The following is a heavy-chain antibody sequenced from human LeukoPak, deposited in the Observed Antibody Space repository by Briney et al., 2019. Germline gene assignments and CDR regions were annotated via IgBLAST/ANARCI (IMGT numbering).Heavy chain of an antibody. J-gene: IGHJ6*03. CDR2: INWNGGST. CDR1: GFTFDDYG. CDR3: ARGAHYYYYYMDV. V-gene: IGHV3-20*04. Sequence: GGSLRLSCAASGFTFDDYGMSWVRQAPGKGLEWVSGINWNGGSTGYADFVKGRFTISRDNAKNSLYLQMNSLRAEDTAVYYCARGAHYYYYYMDVWGKGTTVTVSS.